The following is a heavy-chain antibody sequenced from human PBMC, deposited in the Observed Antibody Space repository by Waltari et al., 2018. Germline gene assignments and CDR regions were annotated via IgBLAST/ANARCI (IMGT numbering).Heavy chain of an antibody. D-gene: IGHD1-1*01. V-gene: IGHV3-23*01. CDR2: ISGNGGRT. Sequence: EVQLLESGGGLVQPGGSLRLSCAASGFSFNKSAMTWVRQAPGKGLEWVSTISGNGGRTYYADSVKGRFTISRDNSKNTVYLQMNSLRAEDTAVYYCARGSGTTETDWFDPWGQGTLVTVSS. J-gene: IGHJ5*02. CDR1: GFSFNKSA. CDR3: ARGSGTTETDWFDP.